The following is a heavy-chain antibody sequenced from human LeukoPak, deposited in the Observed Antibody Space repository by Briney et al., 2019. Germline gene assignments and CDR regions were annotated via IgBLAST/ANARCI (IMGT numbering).Heavy chain of an antibody. J-gene: IGHJ3*02. D-gene: IGHD3-22*01. Sequence: PGGSLRLSCAASGFTVSTNYKSWVRQAPGKGLEWVSLIHSGGITQYADSVKGRFTISRDNSKNTLYLQMTSLRAEDTAVYHCARDGYYDSSGYRKHDGFDIWGQGTLVTVSS. CDR3: ARDGYYDSSGYRKHDGFDI. CDR1: GFTVSTNY. CDR2: IHSGGIT. V-gene: IGHV3-66*01.